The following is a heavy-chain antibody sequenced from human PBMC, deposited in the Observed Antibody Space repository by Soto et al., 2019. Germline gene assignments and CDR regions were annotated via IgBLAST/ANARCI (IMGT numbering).Heavy chain of an antibody. CDR2: ISHEGSSK. J-gene: IGHJ4*02. Sequence: GSLRLSCADSGFTFSVSGMNWGRKAPGKGMERVAVISHEGSSKHYADSVQGRFTISRDNARNTVSLLMNSLRAEDTAIYYCAKTITTSGVSSRGRGALLDSWGQGTLVTVSS. V-gene: IGHV3-30*18. CDR1: GFTFSVSG. CDR3: AKTITTSGVSSRGRGALLDS. D-gene: IGHD3-3*01.